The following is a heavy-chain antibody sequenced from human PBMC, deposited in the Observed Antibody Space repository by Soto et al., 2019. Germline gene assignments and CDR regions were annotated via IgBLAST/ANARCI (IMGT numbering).Heavy chain of an antibody. CDR3: ARHEQFSDYYYGMGV. V-gene: IGHV5-51*01. J-gene: IGHJ6*02. CDR2: INPADSDT. D-gene: IGHD3-3*01. Sequence: GESLKISCKGSGYSFTTYWIGWVRQKPGKGLEWMGIINPADSDTRYSPSFQGHVTISADRSISTAYLQLSSLKASDTALYYCARHEQFSDYYYGMGVWGQGTTVTVSS. CDR1: GYSFTTYW.